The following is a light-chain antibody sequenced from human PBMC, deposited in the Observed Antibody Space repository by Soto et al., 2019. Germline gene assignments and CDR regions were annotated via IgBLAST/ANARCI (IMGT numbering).Light chain of an antibody. V-gene: IGKV1-39*01. J-gene: IGKJ1*01. CDR1: PYISTY. Sequence: DIQMTQSPSSLSASVGARVTITCRASPYISTYLDWYQQKPGKAPKLLIYDASSLQGGVPSRFSGSGSATDFTLNITNLQPEEFASYYGQQSYSNPRTVGQGTKVDLK. CDR3: QQSYSNPRT. CDR2: DAS.